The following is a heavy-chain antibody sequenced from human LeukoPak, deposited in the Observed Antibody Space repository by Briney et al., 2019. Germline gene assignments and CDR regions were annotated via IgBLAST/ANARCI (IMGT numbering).Heavy chain of an antibody. J-gene: IGHJ5*02. D-gene: IGHD1-26*01. Sequence: SVKVSCKASGGTFSSYAISWVRQAPGQGLEWMGGIIPIFGTANYAQKFQDRVTITADESTSTAYMELSSLRSEDTAVYYCARVPVGATGAVERWGQGTLVTVSS. V-gene: IGHV1-69*13. CDR3: ARVPVGATGAVER. CDR2: IIPIFGTA. CDR1: GGTFSSYA.